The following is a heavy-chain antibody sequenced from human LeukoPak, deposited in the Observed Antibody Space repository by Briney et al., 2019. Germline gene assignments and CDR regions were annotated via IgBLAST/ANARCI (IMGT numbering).Heavy chain of an antibody. V-gene: IGHV1-46*01. CDR3: ARGRHLYSYAYDYYMDV. CDR1: GYTFTSYY. J-gene: IGHJ6*03. D-gene: IGHD5-18*01. CDR2: INPSSGST. Sequence: ASVKVSCKASGYTFTSYYMHWVRQAPGQGLEWMGIINPSSGSTSYAQKFQGRVTMTRDMSTSTVYMELSSLRSEDTAVYYCARGRHLYSYAYDYYMDVWGKGTTVTISS.